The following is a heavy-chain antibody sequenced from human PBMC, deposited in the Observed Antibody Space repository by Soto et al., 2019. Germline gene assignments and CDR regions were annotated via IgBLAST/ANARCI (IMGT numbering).Heavy chain of an antibody. D-gene: IGHD5-18*01. CDR2: INHSGST. CDR1: GGSFSGYC. J-gene: IGHJ5*02. Sequence: QVQLQQWGAGLLKPSETLSLTCAVYGGSFSGYCWSWIRQPPGKGLEWIGEINHSGSTNYNPSLKSRVTISVDTSKNQFSLKLSSVTAADTAVYYCARDGYSYGYNHWGQGTLVTVSS. V-gene: IGHV4-34*01. CDR3: ARDGYSYGYNH.